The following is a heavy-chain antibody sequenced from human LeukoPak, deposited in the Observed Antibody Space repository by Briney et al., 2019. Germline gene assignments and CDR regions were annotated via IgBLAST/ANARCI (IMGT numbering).Heavy chain of an antibody. CDR1: GFTFSSYG. J-gene: IGHJ4*02. D-gene: IGHD2-15*01. CDR3: TRNGLYSGFFDS. V-gene: IGHV3-48*01. Sequence: GGSLRLSCAASGFTFSSYGMHWVRQAPGKGLEWVSYISSSSTTIYYADSVKGRFTISRDTAKNSLYLQMNSLRAEDTAVYYCTRNGLYSGFFDSWGQGTLVTVSS. CDR2: ISSSSTTI.